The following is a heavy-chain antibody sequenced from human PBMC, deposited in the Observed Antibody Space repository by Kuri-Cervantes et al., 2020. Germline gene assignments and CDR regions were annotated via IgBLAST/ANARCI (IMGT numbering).Heavy chain of an antibody. CDR3: ARVSSGWYGYFDL. D-gene: IGHD6-19*01. Sequence: SETLSLTCTVSGGSISSGGYYWSWIRQHPGKGLEWIGSIYHSGSTYYNPSLKSRVTISVDTSKNQFSLKLSSVTAADTAVYYCARVSSGWYGYFDLWGRGTLVTVSS. CDR2: IYHSGST. V-gene: IGHV4-39*07. CDR1: GGSISSGGYY. J-gene: IGHJ2*01.